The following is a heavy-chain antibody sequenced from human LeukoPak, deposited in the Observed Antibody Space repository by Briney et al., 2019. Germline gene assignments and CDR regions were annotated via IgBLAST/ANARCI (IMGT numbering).Heavy chain of an antibody. Sequence: PSETLSLTCTVSGSSINNYYWSWLRQPPGKGLEWIGYIYYSGSTNYNPSLKSRVTISVDTSKNQFSLKLSSVTAADTAVYYCARDLDSSYYYGMDVWGQGTTVTVSS. D-gene: IGHD6-19*01. CDR2: IYYSGST. V-gene: IGHV4-59*01. J-gene: IGHJ6*02. CDR3: ARDLDSSYYYGMDV. CDR1: GSSINNYY.